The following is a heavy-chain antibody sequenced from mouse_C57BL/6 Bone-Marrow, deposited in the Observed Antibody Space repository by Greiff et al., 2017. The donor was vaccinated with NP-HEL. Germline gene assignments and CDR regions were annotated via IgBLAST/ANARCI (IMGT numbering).Heavy chain of an antibody. V-gene: IGHV5-6*01. CDR3: ARQGSNLPWYFDV. D-gene: IGHD2-5*01. CDR2: ISSGGSYT. J-gene: IGHJ1*03. Sequence: EVQVVESGGDLVKPGGSLKLSCAASGFTFSSYGMSWVRQTPDKRLEWVATISSGGSYTYYPDSVKGRFTISRDNAKNTLYLQMSSLKSEDTAMYYCARQGSNLPWYFDVWGTGTTVTVSS. CDR1: GFTFSSYG.